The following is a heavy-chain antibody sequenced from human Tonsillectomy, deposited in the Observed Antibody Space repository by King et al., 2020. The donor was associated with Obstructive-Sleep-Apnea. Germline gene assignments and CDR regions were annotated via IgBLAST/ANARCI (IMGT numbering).Heavy chain of an antibody. Sequence: VQLQQWGAGLLKPSETLSLTCAVSGGSFSGYYWSWIRQPPGKGLEWIGEINHSGSTNYNPSLKSRVTISVDTSKNQFSLKLSSVTAADTAVYYCARSFPYYDILTGYYRDYWGQGTLVTVSS. V-gene: IGHV4-34*01. CDR1: GGSFSGYY. CDR2: INHSGST. J-gene: IGHJ4*02. D-gene: IGHD3-9*01. CDR3: ARSFPYYDILTGYYRDY.